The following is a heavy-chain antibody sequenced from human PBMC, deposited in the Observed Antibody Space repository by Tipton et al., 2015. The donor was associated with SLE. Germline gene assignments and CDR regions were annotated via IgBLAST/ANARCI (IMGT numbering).Heavy chain of an antibody. CDR2: IYYSGST. CDR3: ARVPPDWGGDYYMDV. CDR1: GGSISNYY. Sequence: TLSLTCTVSGGSISNYYWSWIRQHPGKGLEWIGYIYYSGSTYYNPSLKSRVTISVDTSKNQFSLKLSSVTAADTAVYYCARVPPDWGGDYYMDVWGKGTTVTVSS. D-gene: IGHD7-27*01. V-gene: IGHV4-31*03. J-gene: IGHJ6*03.